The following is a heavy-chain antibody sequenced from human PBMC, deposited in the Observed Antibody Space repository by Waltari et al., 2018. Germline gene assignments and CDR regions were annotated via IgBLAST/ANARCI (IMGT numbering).Heavy chain of an antibody. V-gene: IGHV1-18*01. CDR1: GYTFTNFG. Sequence: QVQLVQSGAEVKKPGASVRVYCKASGYTFTNFGINWVRQAPGHGLEWMGWISPYTGNTDYEQKFQGRVTMTTDTSTSTAYLEVRNLRSDDTAVYFCARGGGPRTVVALTFDYWGEGTLVSVSS. CDR3: ARGGGPRTVVALTFDY. CDR2: ISPYTGNT. J-gene: IGHJ4*02. D-gene: IGHD3-22*01.